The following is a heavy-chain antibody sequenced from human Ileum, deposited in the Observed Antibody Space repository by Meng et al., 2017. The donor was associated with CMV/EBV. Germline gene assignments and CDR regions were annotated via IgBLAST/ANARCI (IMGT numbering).Heavy chain of an antibody. CDR1: GDSFITYW. V-gene: IGHV5-51*01. CDR3: ARYRDSSSYFDY. Sequence: KVSCKASGDSFITYWIGWVRQMPGKGLEWMGIIYPRDSDTRYSPSFEGQVTISVDKSISTAYLRWSSLKASDSAIYYCARYRDSSSYFDYWGQPTLVTGAS. J-gene: IGHJ4*02. CDR2: IYPRDSDT. D-gene: IGHD1-26*01.